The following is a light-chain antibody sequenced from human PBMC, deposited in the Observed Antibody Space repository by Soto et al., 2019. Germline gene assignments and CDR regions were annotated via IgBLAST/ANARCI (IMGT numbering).Light chain of an antibody. CDR2: EGR. J-gene: IGLJ1*01. V-gene: IGLV2-23*01. CDR1: ASDVGSSNL. CDR3: CSFASSSTFYV. Sequence: QSVLTQPASVSGYPGQSITISCTRTASDVGSSNLVSWYQQYPGKAPKLIIYEGRRRPSGVSGRFSGSKSGNTASLTISGLQAEDEADYYCCSFASSSTFYVFGTGTKVTVL.